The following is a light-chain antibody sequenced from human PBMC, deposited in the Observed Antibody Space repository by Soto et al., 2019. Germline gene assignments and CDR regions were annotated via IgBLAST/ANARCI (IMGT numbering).Light chain of an antibody. V-gene: IGKV3D-15*01. CDR3: QQYQNLWT. Sequence: EIVMTQSPATLSVSPGDGATLSCRASQSVDSNLAWYQQKPGQTPRLLMYGASTRPTGIPARFSGSGSGTEFTLTINSLQSEDFAVYYCQQYQNLWTFGQGTKVDIK. CDR2: GAS. J-gene: IGKJ1*01. CDR1: QSVDSN.